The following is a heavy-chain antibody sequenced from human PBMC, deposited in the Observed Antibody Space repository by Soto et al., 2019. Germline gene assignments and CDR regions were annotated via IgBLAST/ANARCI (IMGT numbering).Heavy chain of an antibody. Sequence: SETLSLTCAVSGGSVSSGSYYWSWIRQPPGKGREWMGDIDYSVGTNDNPSLKSRVTISVDTSKNQFSVKLSSVTAADTAVYYCAREIAGYCSGGSCPMYYYGMDVRGQGNTVTVSS. CDR2: IDYSVGT. V-gene: IGHV4-61*01. D-gene: IGHD2-15*01. J-gene: IGHJ6*02. CDR1: GGSVSSGSYY. CDR3: AREIAGYCSGGSCPMYYYGMDV.